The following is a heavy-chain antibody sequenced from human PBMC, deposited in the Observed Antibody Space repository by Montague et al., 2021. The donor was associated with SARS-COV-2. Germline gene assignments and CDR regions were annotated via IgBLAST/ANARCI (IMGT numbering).Heavy chain of an antibody. J-gene: IGHJ2*01. CDR3: AKKTTPQNDRWYFDV. CDR1: GFTFSRYS. D-gene: IGHD1-1*01. CDR2: IYSGDSTT. Sequence: SLSLSCAASGFTFSRYSMSWVRQAPGKGLEWVSVIYSGDSTTYYADSVKGRFTISRDASKNTLYLQMNSLRAEDPAIDHCAKKTTPQNDRWYFDVWGRGTLVTVSS. V-gene: IGHV3-23*03.